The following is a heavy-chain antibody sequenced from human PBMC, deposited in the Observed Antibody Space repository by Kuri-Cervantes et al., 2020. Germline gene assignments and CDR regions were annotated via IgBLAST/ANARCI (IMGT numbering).Heavy chain of an antibody. J-gene: IGHJ6*03. CDR3: ARSFDYMDV. Sequence: GSLRLSCTVSGGSISSYYWSWIRQSPGKGLEWIVYIYYSGSTNYNPSLKSRVTISVDKSKNQFSLKLSSVTAADTAVYYCARSFDYMDVWGKGTTVTVSS. V-gene: IGHV4-59*12. CDR2: IYYSGST. CDR1: GGSISSYY.